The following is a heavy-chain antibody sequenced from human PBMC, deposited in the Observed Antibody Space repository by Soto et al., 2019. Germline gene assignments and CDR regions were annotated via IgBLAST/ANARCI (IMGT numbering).Heavy chain of an antibody. D-gene: IGHD1-26*01. V-gene: IGHV1-2*02. CDR1: GYTFTGYY. Sequence: ASVKVSCKASGYTFTGYYVHWVRQAPGQGLEWMGWINPNSGDTYLAQRFQGRVTMDRDTSIGTAYMELRGLTSDDTAEYYCAKGGAIVAAGTRVYLYNAMDVWGQGTTVTVSS. J-gene: IGHJ6*02. CDR2: INPNSGDT. CDR3: AKGGAIVAAGTRVYLYNAMDV.